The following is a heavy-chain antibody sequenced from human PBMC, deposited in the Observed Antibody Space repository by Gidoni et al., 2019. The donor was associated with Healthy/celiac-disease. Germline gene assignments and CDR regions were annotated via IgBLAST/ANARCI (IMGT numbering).Heavy chain of an antibody. J-gene: IGHJ4*02. D-gene: IGHD2-21*02. Sequence: QVQLQESGPGLVKPSETLSLTCTVTGASISSIYYYWGWIRQPPGKGLEWIGSIFYSGSTYYNPSLKSRVSISVDTSRNQFSLKVNSVIAADTALYYCARLTCRTSRCPTAHWGQGTLVTVSS. CDR2: IFYSGST. V-gene: IGHV4-39*01. CDR1: GASISSIYYY. CDR3: ARLTCRTSRCPTAH.